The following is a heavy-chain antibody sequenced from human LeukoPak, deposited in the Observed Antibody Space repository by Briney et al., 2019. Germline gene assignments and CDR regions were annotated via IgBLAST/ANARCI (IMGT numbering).Heavy chain of an antibody. CDR2: IYYSGST. CDR3: ARSSRVLWFGELS. Sequence: PSETLSLTCTVSGGSVSSYYWTWIRQPAGKGLEWIGYIYYSGSTNYNPSLKSRVTISVDTSKNQFSLKLSSVTAADTAVYYCARSSRVLWFGELSWGQGTLVTVSS. J-gene: IGHJ4*02. V-gene: IGHV4-59*02. CDR1: GGSVSSYY. D-gene: IGHD3-10*01.